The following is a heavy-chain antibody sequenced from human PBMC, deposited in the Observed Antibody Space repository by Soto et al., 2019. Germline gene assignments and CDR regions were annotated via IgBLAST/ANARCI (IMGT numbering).Heavy chain of an antibody. CDR2: ITGGGNTT. J-gene: IGHJ6*02. Sequence: PGGSLRLSCAASGFAFSSYAMSWVRQAPGKGLEWVSAITGGGNTTFYTNSVKGRFTISRDNSKNTLYLQMNSLRAEDTAVYYCANPGGFLEWLQYVDYYGMDVWGQGTTVTVSS. CDR3: ANPGGFLEWLQYVDYYGMDV. D-gene: IGHD3-3*01. V-gene: IGHV3-23*01. CDR1: GFAFSSYA.